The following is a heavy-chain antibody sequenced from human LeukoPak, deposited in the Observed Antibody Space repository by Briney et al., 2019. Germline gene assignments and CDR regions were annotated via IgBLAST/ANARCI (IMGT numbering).Heavy chain of an antibody. J-gene: IGHJ4*02. V-gene: IGHV3-11*06. Sequence: PGGSLRLSCAASGFTFSHYYMSWIRQAPGKGLEWVSYISSSSSYTNYADSVKGRFTISRDNAKNSLYLQMNSLRAEDTAVYYCANSGYDSPLSEPFDYWGQGTLVTVSS. CDR1: GFTFSHYY. CDR2: ISSSSSYT. CDR3: ANSGYDSPLSEPFDY. D-gene: IGHD5-12*01.